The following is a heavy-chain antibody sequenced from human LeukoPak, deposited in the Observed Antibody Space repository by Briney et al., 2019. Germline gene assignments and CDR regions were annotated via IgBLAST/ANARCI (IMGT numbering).Heavy chain of an antibody. CDR1: GFTFSDYY. CDR2: INWNGGST. V-gene: IGHV3-20*04. D-gene: IGHD5/OR15-5a*01. J-gene: IGHJ6*03. CDR3: AREPVYGYYMDV. Sequence: GGSLRLSCAASGFTFSDYYMSWIRQAPGKGLEWVSGINWNGGSTGYADSVKGRFTISRDNAKNSLYLQMNSLRAEDTALYYCAREPVYGYYMDVWGKGTTVTVSS.